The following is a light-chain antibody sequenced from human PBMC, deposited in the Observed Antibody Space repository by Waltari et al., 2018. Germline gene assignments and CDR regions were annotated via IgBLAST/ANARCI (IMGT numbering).Light chain of an antibody. Sequence: QSVVPQPPSASGTPGQRGTMSFSGSTSNIGTYAVTWYQQLPGTAPKLLIYSNNQRPSGVPDRFSGSKSGTSASLAISGLQSEDEADYYCAAWDDSLNGPVFGTGTKVTVL. CDR2: SNN. V-gene: IGLV1-44*01. CDR3: AAWDDSLNGPV. CDR1: TSNIGTYA. J-gene: IGLJ1*01.